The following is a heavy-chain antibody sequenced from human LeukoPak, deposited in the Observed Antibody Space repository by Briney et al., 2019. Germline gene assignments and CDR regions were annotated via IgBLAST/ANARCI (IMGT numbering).Heavy chain of an antibody. Sequence: SGPALVKPTQTLTLTCTFSGFSFTNNGMCVTWIRQPPGKALEWLARIDWDDDKYYSASLKTRLTISKDTSKNQVVLTMTNMDPVDTATYYCARIRGTYCISTTCSFEDFWGQGTLVTVSS. CDR3: ARIRGTYCISTTCSFEDF. CDR1: GFSFTNNGMC. V-gene: IGHV2-70*11. CDR2: IDWDDDK. D-gene: IGHD2-2*01. J-gene: IGHJ4*02.